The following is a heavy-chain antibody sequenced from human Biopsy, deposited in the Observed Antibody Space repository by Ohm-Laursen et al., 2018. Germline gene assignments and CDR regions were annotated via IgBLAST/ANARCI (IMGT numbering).Heavy chain of an antibody. Sequence: GSLRLSCSASGFTFSGFNMNWVRQAPGKGLEWASYITSGGSTTDYADSVKGRFTISRDNAKSSLFLQMNSLRAEDTAVYYCARDVEGFYSYAMDVWGQGTTVTVSS. CDR1: GFTFSGFN. V-gene: IGHV3-11*01. CDR2: ITSGGSTT. CDR3: ARDVEGFYSYAMDV. D-gene: IGHD5-24*01. J-gene: IGHJ6*02.